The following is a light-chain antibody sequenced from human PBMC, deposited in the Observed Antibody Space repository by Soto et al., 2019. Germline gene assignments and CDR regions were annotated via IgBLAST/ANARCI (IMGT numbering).Light chain of an antibody. J-gene: IGLJ1*01. CDR3: QSYDSRLSGLV. Sequence: QSVLTQPPSVSGAPGQRVTISCTGSSSNIGAGYDVHWYQQLPGTAPKLLIYGNSNRPSGVPDRFSGSKSGTSASLAITGLQAEDEADYYCQSYDSRLSGLVFGTGTQLTVL. CDR1: SSNIGAGYD. CDR2: GNS. V-gene: IGLV1-40*01.